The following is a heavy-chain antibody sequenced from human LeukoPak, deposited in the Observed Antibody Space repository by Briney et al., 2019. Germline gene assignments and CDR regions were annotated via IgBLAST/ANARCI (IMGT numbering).Heavy chain of an antibody. D-gene: IGHD6-19*01. J-gene: IGHJ1*01. V-gene: IGHV1-69*13. Sequence: GASVKVSCKASGGTFSSYAISWVRQAPGQGLEWMGGIIPIFGTANYAQKFQGRVTITADESTSTAYMELSSLRSEDTAVYYCARDAVAGTIKYFQHWGQGTLVTVSS. CDR3: ARDAVAGTIKYFQH. CDR1: GGTFSSYA. CDR2: IIPIFGTA.